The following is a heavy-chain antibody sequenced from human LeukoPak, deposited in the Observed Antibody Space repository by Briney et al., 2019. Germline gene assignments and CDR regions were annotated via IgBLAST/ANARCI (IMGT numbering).Heavy chain of an antibody. CDR3: AELGITMIGGV. J-gene: IGHJ6*04. CDR1: GFPFSSYE. D-gene: IGHD3-10*02. CDR2: ISSSGSTI. V-gene: IGHV3-48*03. Sequence: GGSPRLSFAASGFPFSSYEMNWVRQAPGKGLEWVSYISSSGSTIYYADSVKGRFTISRDNAKNSLYLQMNSLRAEDTAVYYCAELGITMIGGVWGKGTTVTISS.